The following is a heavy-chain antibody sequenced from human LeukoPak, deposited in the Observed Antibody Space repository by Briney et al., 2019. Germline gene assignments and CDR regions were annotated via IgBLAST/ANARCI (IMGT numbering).Heavy chain of an antibody. CDR3: AKSIYDSSAYYPAFDY. Sequence: GGSLRLSCAAFGFTFSSYAMSWVRQAPGKGLEWVSAISGSGGTTYYADSVKGRFTISRDNSKNTLYLQMNSLRAEDTAVFYCAKSIYDSSAYYPAFDYWGQGTLVTVSS. CDR1: GFTFSSYA. V-gene: IGHV3-23*01. J-gene: IGHJ4*02. D-gene: IGHD3-22*01. CDR2: ISGSGGTT.